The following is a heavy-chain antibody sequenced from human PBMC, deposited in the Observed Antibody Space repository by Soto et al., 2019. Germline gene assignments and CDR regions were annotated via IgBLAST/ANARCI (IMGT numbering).Heavy chain of an antibody. J-gene: IGHJ6*02. Sequence: QVHLVQSGAEVKKPGASVKVSCRASGYTFTSYVIIWVRQAPGQGPEWIGWISAYNGNTNFAQRRQGRVTMTTDTSTVTAYMERRSLGSDATAVYYCARVVATVAGPYGMDVWGQGTTVTVSS. CDR2: ISAYNGNT. CDR3: ARVVATVAGPYGMDV. D-gene: IGHD6-19*01. V-gene: IGHV1-18*01. CDR1: GYTFTSYV.